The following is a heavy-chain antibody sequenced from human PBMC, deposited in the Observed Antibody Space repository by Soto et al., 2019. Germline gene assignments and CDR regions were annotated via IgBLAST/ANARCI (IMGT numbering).Heavy chain of an antibody. V-gene: IGHV3-48*01. CDR3: ARDKLTLVRPAEYFQH. CDR2: ISSNSSTI. J-gene: IGHJ1*01. Sequence: GGSLRLSCAASGFTFSGYIINWVCQAPGKGLEWVSYISSNSSTIYYADSVKGRFTISRDNAKNSLYLQMNSLRAEDTAVYYCARDKLTLVRPAEYFQHWGQGTLVTVSS. CDR1: GFTFSGYI. D-gene: IGHD6-13*01.